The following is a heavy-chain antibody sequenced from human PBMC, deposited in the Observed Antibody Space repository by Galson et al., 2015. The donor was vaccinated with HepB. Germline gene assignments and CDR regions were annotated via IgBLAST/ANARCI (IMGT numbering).Heavy chain of an antibody. CDR3: AREGDTAMVNAFYI. D-gene: IGHD5-18*01. Sequence: SVKVSCKASGYTFTGYYMHWVRQAPGQGLEWMGWINPNSGGTNYAQKFQGRVTMTRDTSIGTAYMELSRLRSDDTVVYYCAREGDTAMVNAFYIWGQGTMVTVSS. J-gene: IGHJ3*02. V-gene: IGHV1-2*02. CDR1: GYTFTGYY. CDR2: INPNSGGT.